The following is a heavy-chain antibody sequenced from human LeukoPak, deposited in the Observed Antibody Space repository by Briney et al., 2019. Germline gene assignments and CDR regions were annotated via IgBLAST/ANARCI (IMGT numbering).Heavy chain of an antibody. CDR3: ARMVRGVIAQTGGWAFDI. D-gene: IGHD3-10*01. Sequence: PGGSLRLSCAASGFTFSSYAMSWVRQAPGKGLEWVSFISSSSSYIYYADSVKGRFTISRDNAKNSLYLHMNSLRAEDTAVYYCARMVRGVIAQTGGWAFDIWGQGTMVTVSS. J-gene: IGHJ3*02. V-gene: IGHV3-21*01. CDR2: ISSSSSYI. CDR1: GFTFSSYA.